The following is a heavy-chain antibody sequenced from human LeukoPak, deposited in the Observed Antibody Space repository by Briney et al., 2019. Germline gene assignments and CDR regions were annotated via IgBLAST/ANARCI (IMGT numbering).Heavy chain of an antibody. CDR1: GFSVSSNY. J-gene: IGHJ4*02. D-gene: IGHD2-21*01. CDR3: ATILF. V-gene: IGHV3-66*01. CDR2: IYSGGST. Sequence: GGSLRLSCAVSGFSVSSNYMTRVRQAPGKGLEWVSVIYSGGSTYYAESVKGRFTISRDSSKNTLYLQMNSLRAEDTAVYYCATILFWGRGTLVTVSS.